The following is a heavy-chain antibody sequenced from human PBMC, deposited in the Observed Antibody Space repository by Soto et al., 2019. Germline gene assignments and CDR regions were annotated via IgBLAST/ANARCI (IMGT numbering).Heavy chain of an antibody. J-gene: IGHJ4*02. Sequence: PGGSLRLSCAGSGFTFSTYWMSWVRQAPGKGLEWVANIKQDGSKTYYVDSVRGRFTISRDNAKNSLYLQMNSLRVEDAAVYYCTRDEIIGAQGTLVTVSS. CDR3: TRDEII. CDR2: IKQDGSKT. CDR1: GFTFSTYW. V-gene: IGHV3-7*05.